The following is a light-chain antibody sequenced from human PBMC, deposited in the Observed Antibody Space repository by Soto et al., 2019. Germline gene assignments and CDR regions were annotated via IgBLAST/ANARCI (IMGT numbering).Light chain of an antibody. V-gene: IGKV3-20*01. J-gene: IGKJ1*01. CDR3: QQYHESPRT. Sequence: ETVLTQSPGTLSLSPGERATLSRRASQRIAREYLAWYQQKPGQAPRLLIYGAFNRAGGVPDRFSGTGSGTDFTLIISRLEFDDFAMYYCQQYHESPRTFGQGTRVEIK. CDR2: GAF. CDR1: QRIAREY.